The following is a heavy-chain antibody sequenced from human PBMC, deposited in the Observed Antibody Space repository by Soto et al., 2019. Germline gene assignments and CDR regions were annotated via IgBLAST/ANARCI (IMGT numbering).Heavy chain of an antibody. Sequence: SETLSLTCTVSGGSISSYYWSWIRQPPGKGLEWIGWIHYSGRTNSNPSLKSRVTISVDTSKNQFSLNLGSVTPADTAVYYCARSTIAPHLFMYPFDSWGPGTLVTVSS. D-gene: IGHD6-6*01. J-gene: IGHJ4*02. CDR1: GGSISSYY. CDR3: ARSTIAPHLFMYPFDS. CDR2: IHYSGRT. V-gene: IGHV4-59*01.